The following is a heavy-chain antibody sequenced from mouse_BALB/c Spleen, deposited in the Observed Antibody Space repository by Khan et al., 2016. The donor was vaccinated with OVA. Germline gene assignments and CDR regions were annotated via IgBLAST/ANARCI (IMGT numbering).Heavy chain of an antibody. Sequence: VQLKQSGADLVKPGASLKLSCTASGFNIKDNYMYWVNQRPEQSLEWIGRIDPADGNTNYDPKLQGKVTITADTSSNTVYLQLSSLTSEDTAVYYGARIDAWGQGTTVTVSS. CDR1: GFNIKDNY. J-gene: IGHJ2*01. V-gene: IGHV14-3*02. CDR2: IDPADGNT. CDR3: ARIDA.